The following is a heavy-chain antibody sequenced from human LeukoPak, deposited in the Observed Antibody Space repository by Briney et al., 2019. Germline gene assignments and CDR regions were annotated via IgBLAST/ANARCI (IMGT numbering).Heavy chain of an antibody. CDR3: AREGGSGSYRGNWFDP. CDR1: RGSVTSYY. CDR2: IYTSGST. D-gene: IGHD3-10*01. V-gene: IGHV4-4*07. J-gene: IGHJ5*02. Sequence: SETLSLTCTVSRGSVTSYYWSWIRQPAGKGLEWIGRIYTSGSTNYNPSLKSRVTISVDTSKNQFSLKLSSVTAADTAVYYCAREGGSGSYRGNWFDPWGQGTLVTVSS.